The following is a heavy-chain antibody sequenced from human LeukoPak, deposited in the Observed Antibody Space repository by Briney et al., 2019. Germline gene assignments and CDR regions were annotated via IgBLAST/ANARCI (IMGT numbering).Heavy chain of an antibody. CDR2: ISYDGSNK. D-gene: IGHD1-1*01. J-gene: IGHJ6*02. Sequence: LSLTCTVSGGSISSGGYYWSWIRQAPGKGLEWVAVISYDGSNKYYADSVKGRFTISRDNSKNPLYLQMNSLRAEDTAVYYCAKDRLYNWNGEAYYYGMDVWGQGTTVTVSS. CDR1: GGSISSGG. CDR3: AKDRLYNWNGEAYYYGMDV. V-gene: IGHV3-30*18.